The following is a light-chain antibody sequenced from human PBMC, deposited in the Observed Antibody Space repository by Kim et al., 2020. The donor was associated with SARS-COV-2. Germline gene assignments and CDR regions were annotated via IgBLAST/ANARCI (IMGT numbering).Light chain of an antibody. CDR2: KAS. CDR1: QSIGSW. J-gene: IGKJ1*01. Sequence: SSIGDRVTITCRASQSIGSWLAWYQQKPGKAPKLLIYKASSLESGVPSRFSGSGSGTEVTLTISSLQPDDFATYYCQQYNDYSRTFGPGTKVDIK. V-gene: IGKV1-5*03. CDR3: QQYNDYSRT.